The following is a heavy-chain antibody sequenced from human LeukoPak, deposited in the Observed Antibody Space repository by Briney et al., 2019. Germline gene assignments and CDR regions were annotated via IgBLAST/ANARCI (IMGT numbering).Heavy chain of an antibody. CDR1: GGSISSGAYS. CDR2: VYYSGGT. V-gene: IGHV4-30-4*07. Sequence: PSETLSLTCAVSGGSISSGAYSWSWIRQPPRKGLEWIGYVYYSGGTYYNPSLKSRVTISVVTSKNQFSLKLSSVTAADTAVYYCARLSRIAAAGGGNYYYYYYMDVWGKGTTVTVSS. J-gene: IGHJ6*03. CDR3: ARLSRIAAAGGGNYYYYYYMDV. D-gene: IGHD6-13*01.